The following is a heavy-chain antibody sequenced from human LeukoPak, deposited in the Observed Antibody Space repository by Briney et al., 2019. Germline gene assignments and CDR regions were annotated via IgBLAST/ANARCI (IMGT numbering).Heavy chain of an antibody. CDR3: ARVAVAGTSGVGWFDP. J-gene: IGHJ5*02. CDR2: INPNSGGT. D-gene: IGHD6-19*01. V-gene: IGHV1-2*02. CDR1: GYIFTGYY. Sequence: ASVKVSCKASGYIFTGYYIHWVRQAPGQGPEWMGWINPNSGGTNYAQKFQGRVTMTRDTSISTAYMELSRLRSDDTAVYYCARVAVAGTSGVGWFDPWGQGTLVTVSS.